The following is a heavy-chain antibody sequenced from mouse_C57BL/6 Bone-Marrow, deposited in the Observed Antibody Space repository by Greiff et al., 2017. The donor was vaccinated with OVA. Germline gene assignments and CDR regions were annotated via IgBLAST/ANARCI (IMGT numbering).Heavy chain of an antibody. D-gene: IGHD1-1*01. CDR3: ARRGNDSSYPCFYYAMDY. V-gene: IGHV1-64*01. CDR2: IHPNSGST. Sequence: QVQLQQPGAELVKPGASVKLSCKASGYTFTSYWMHWVKQRPGQGLEWIGMIHPNSGSTNYNEKFKSKATLTVDKSSSTAYMQLSSLTSEDSAVYYCARRGNDSSYPCFYYAMDYWGQGTSVTVSA. CDR1: GYTFTSYW. J-gene: IGHJ4*01.